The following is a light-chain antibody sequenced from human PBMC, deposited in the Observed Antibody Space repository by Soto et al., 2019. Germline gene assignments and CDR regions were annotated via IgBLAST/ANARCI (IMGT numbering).Light chain of an antibody. CDR3: QTWGTGYVV. Sequence: QSVLTQSLSASASLGASVKITCTLSSGHSTYAIAWHQQQPGKGPRYLMRLYSAGRHIKGDGVPDRFSGSGSGTERYLTISNLQSDYEADYYCQTWGTGYVVFGGGTKLTVL. J-gene: IGLJ2*01. V-gene: IGLV4-69*01. CDR1: SGHSTYA. CDR2: LYSAGRH.